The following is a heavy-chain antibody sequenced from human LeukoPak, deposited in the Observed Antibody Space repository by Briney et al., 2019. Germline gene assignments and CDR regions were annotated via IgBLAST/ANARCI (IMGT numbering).Heavy chain of an antibody. V-gene: IGHV3-11*04. CDR1: GFTFSDYY. J-gene: IGHJ3*02. CDR2: ISSSGSTI. CDR3: ARDQFGYSRFDAFDI. D-gene: IGHD6-13*01. Sequence: GGSLRLSCAASGFTFSDYYMSWIRQAPGKGLEWVSYISSSGSTIYYADSVKGRFTISRDNAKNSLYLQMNSLRAEDTAVYYCARDQFGYSRFDAFDIWGQGTMVTVSS.